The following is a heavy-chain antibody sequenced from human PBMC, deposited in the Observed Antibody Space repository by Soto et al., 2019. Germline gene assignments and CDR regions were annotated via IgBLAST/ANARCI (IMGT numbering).Heavy chain of an antibody. D-gene: IGHD2-8*02. CDR2: ISYDGSTK. CDR3: TGEVASGY. J-gene: IGHJ4*02. CDR1: GFTFSSYG. Sequence: QVQLMESGGGVVQPGRSLRLSCAASGFTFSSYGMHWVRQAPGKGLEWVAVISYDGSTKYYTDSVKGRFTISRDNSKNTLYLEMNSLRADDTAVYYCTGEVASGYWGQGTLVTVSS. V-gene: IGHV3-30*03.